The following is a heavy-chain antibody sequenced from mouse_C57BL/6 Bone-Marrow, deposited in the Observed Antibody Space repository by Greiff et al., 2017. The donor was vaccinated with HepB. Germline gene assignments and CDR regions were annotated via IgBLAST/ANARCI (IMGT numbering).Heavy chain of an antibody. D-gene: IGHD1-1*01. Sequence: QVQLKESGAELARPGASVKLSCKASGYTFTSYGISWVKQRTGQGLEWIGEIYPRSGNTYYNEKFKGKATLTADKSSSTAYMELRSLTSEDSAVYFCASSGGSSLYYYAMDYWGQGTSVTVSS. CDR1: GYTFTSYG. V-gene: IGHV1-81*01. J-gene: IGHJ4*01. CDR2: IYPRSGNT. CDR3: ASSGGSSLYYYAMDY.